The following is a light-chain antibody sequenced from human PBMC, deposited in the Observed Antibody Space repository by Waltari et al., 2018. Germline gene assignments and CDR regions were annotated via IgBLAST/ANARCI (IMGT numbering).Light chain of an antibody. CDR3: CAYVGYSTWV. J-gene: IGLJ3*02. V-gene: IGLV2-23*02. CDR2: EIS. CDR1: SSDVGGYNF. Sequence: SALTQPASVSASPGPSITISCTGTSSDVGGYNFVYWYQQHPGKAPQVIIFEISKRPSGVSNRFSGSKSGNTASLTISGLQAEDEANYYCCAYVGYSTWVFGGGTKLTVV.